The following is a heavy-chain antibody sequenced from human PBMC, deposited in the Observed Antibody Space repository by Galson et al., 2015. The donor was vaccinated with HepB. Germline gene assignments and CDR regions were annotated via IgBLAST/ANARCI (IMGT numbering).Heavy chain of an antibody. CDR1: GFTFSSYA. CDR3: AKGMAYSSSSPKGY. J-gene: IGHJ4*02. V-gene: IGHV3-23*01. CDR2: ISGSGGST. D-gene: IGHD6-6*01. Sequence: SLRLSCAASGFTFSSYAMSWVRQAPGKGLEWVSAISGSGGSTYYADSVKGRFTISRDNSKNTLYLQMNSLRAEDTAVYYCAKGMAYSSSSPKGYWGQGTLVTVSS.